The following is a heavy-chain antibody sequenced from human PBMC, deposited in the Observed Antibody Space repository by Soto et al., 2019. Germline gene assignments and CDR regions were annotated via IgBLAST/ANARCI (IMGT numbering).Heavy chain of an antibody. V-gene: IGHV1-46*01. CDR2: INPSGGRT. D-gene: IGHD3-9*01. J-gene: IGHJ4*02. Sequence: ASVKVSCKASGYTFTSYYIPWVRQAPGQGLERMGIINPSGGRTTYAQKQQDRDNMTRDTPTSTVYMKLTSLRSEATPGYNYTGSDFDWLSKGRYYLAYWGQGTLVTVSS. CDR1: GYTFTSYY. CDR3: TGSDFDWLSKGRYYLAY.